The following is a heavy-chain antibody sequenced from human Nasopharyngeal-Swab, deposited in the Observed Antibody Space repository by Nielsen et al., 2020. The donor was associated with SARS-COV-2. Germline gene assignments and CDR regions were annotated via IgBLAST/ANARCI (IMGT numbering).Heavy chain of an antibody. CDR2: INPNSGGT. CDR1: GYTFTGYY. V-gene: IGHV1-2*04. J-gene: IGHJ5*02. CDR3: ARDRRDSSGTHNWFDP. Sequence: ASVKVSCKASGYTFTGYYMHWVRQAPGQGLEWMGWINPNSGGTNYAQKFQGWVTMTRDTSISTAYMELSRLRSDDTAGYYCARDRRDSSGTHNWFDPWGQGTPVTVSS. D-gene: IGHD6-19*01.